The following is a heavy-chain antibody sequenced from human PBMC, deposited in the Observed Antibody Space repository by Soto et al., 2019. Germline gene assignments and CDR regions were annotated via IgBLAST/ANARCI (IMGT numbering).Heavy chain of an antibody. CDR2: ITGSGVSK. V-gene: IGHV3-23*01. CDR1: GFTFSSYA. CDR3: AKDGIAAAGQRSYYFDS. D-gene: IGHD6-13*01. Sequence: EVQLLESGGGLVQPGGSLRLSCAASGFTFSSYAMSWVRQAPGKGLEWVSAITGSGVSKYYTDSVKGRFTISRDNSKNTLHLHMNSLRADDTALYYCAKDGIAAAGQRSYYFDSWGQGTLVTVSS. J-gene: IGHJ4*02.